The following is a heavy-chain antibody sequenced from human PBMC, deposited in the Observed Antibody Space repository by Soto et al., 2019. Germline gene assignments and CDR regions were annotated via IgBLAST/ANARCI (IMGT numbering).Heavy chain of an antibody. Sequence: QVQLVESGGGVVQPGRSLRLSCAASGFTFSSYAMHWVRQAPGKGLEWVAVISYDGSNKYYADSVKGRFTISRDNSKNTLYLQMNSLRAEDTAVYYCARDGEAQQLVTYYFAYWGQGTLVTVSS. D-gene: IGHD6-13*01. J-gene: IGHJ4*02. CDR3: ARDGEAQQLVTYYFAY. CDR1: GFTFSSYA. CDR2: ISYDGSNK. V-gene: IGHV3-30-3*01.